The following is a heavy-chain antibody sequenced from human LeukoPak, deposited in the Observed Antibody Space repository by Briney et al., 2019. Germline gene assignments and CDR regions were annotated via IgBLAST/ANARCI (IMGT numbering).Heavy chain of an antibody. J-gene: IGHJ6*02. CDR3: ATDCSSTSCYSDYYYGMDV. Sequence: ASVKVSCKASGYTFTSYGISWVRQAPGRGLEWMGWISAYNGNTNYAQKLQGRVTMTTDTSTSTAYMELRSLRSDDTAVYYCATDCSSTSCYSDYYYGMDVWGQGTTVTVSS. CDR1: GYTFTSYG. D-gene: IGHD2-2*01. V-gene: IGHV1-18*01. CDR2: ISAYNGNT.